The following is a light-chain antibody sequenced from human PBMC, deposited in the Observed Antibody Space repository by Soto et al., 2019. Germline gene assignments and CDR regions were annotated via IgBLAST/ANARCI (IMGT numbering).Light chain of an antibody. V-gene: IGKV1-5*01. CDR1: QSISSW. J-gene: IGKJ1*01. Sequence: GDRVTITCRASQSISSWLAWYQQKPGKAPKLLIYDASSLESGVPSRFSGSGSGTEFTLTISSLQPDDFATYYCQQYNSYSWTFGQETKVDIK. CDR2: DAS. CDR3: QQYNSYSWT.